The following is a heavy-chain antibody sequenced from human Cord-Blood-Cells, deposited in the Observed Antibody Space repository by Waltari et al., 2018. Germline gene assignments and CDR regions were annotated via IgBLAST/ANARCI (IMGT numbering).Heavy chain of an antibody. J-gene: IGHJ4*02. CDR3: ARTYEVWSDYYSCLVY. CDR1: GYTFTSYD. D-gene: IGHD3-3*01. V-gene: IGHV1-46*01. CDR2: INANNGNT. Sequence: QVQLVQSGAEVKKPGASVKVSCKASGYTFTSYDMNWVRQAPGQGLERMGMINANNGNTSYAQKLQGRVTMTTDTSTSTVYMELSSLRSEDTAVYYCARTYEVWSDYYSCLVYCGQRALVTVSS.